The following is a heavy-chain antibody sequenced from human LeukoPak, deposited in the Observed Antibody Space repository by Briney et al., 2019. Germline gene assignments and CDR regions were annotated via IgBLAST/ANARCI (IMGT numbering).Heavy chain of an antibody. CDR2: INPNSGGT. CDR1: GYTFTGYY. V-gene: IGHV1-2*02. D-gene: IGHD5-18*01. Sequence: GASVKVSCKASGYTFTGYYMHWVRQAPGQGLEWMGWINPNSGGTNYAQKFQGRVTMTRDTSISTAYMELSRLRSDDTAVYYCARAASEKIQLFFYWGQGTLVTVSS. J-gene: IGHJ4*02. CDR3: ARAASEKIQLFFY.